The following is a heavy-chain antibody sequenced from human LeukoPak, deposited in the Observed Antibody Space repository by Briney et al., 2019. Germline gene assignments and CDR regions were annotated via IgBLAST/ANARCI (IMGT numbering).Heavy chain of an antibody. CDR1: GYSFTSYW. V-gene: IGHV5-51*01. J-gene: IGHJ6*03. Sequence: GESLKISCKGSGYSFTSYWIGWVRQMPGKGLEWMGIIYPGDSDTRYSPSFQGQVTISANKSISTAYLQWSSLKASDTAMYYCARLFREGYSGYDPHYYYYYMDVWGKGTTVTISS. D-gene: IGHD5-12*01. CDR3: ARLFREGYSGYDPHYYYYYMDV. CDR2: IYPGDSDT.